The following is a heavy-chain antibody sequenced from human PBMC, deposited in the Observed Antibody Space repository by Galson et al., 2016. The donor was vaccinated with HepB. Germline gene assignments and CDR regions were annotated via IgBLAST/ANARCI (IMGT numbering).Heavy chain of an antibody. J-gene: IGHJ6*02. CDR1: GGSISSSGYH. V-gene: IGHV4-39*01. CDR3: ARAAGHEYYFYGMEV. D-gene: IGHD6-13*01. CDR2: IYYTGST. Sequence: SETLSLTCAVYGGSISSSGYHWGWIRQPPGKGLEWIGNIYYTGSTYYNPSLESRLSMSVDTSKNQFALTLTSVTAADTAVYYCARAAGHEYYFYGMEVWGQGTTVTVSS.